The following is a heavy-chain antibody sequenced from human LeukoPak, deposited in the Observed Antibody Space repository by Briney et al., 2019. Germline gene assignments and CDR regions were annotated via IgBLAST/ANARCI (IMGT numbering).Heavy chain of an antibody. CDR2: ISGSGGST. CDR3: AKGSTLLRYFDWLLVY. Sequence: GGTLRLSCAASGFTFSSYGMSWVRQAPGKGLEWVSAISGSGGSTYYADSVKGRFTISRDNSKNTLYPQMNSLRAEDTAVYYCAKGSTLLRYFDWLLVYWGQGTLVTVSS. J-gene: IGHJ4*02. CDR1: GFTFSSYG. D-gene: IGHD3-9*01. V-gene: IGHV3-23*01.